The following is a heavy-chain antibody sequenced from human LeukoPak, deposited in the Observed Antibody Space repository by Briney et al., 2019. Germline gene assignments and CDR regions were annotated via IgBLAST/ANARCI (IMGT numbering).Heavy chain of an antibody. Sequence: GASVKVSCKTSGYTFSSYEINWVRQATGRGLEWVGWMNPKTGKTAYARNLQGRVTITRDTSISTAYMVLSGLRSEDSAVYYCARIRPVTTGLKGYYFDYWGQGTLVTVSS. CDR1: GYTFSSYE. CDR2: MNPKTGKT. CDR3: ARIRPVTTGLKGYYFDY. D-gene: IGHD1-1*01. J-gene: IGHJ4*02. V-gene: IGHV1-8*01.